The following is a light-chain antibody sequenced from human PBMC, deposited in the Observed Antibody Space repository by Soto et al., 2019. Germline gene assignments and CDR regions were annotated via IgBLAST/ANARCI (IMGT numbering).Light chain of an antibody. Sequence: QSALIQPASVSGSPGQSITISCTGTSSDVGGYDFVSWYQQRPGKAPKLIIYDVSNRPSGVSNRFSGSKSGNTASLTISGLQAEDEADYYCTSYTRSDIGVFGGGTKLTVL. J-gene: IGLJ3*02. CDR3: TSYTRSDIGV. V-gene: IGLV2-14*01. CDR2: DVS. CDR1: SSDVGGYDF.